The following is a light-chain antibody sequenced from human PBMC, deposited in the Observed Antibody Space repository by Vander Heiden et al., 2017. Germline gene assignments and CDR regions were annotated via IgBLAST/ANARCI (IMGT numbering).Light chain of an antibody. Sequence: AIRMTQSPSSFSASTGDRVTITCRASQGISSYLAWYQQKPGKAPKLLIYAASTLQSGVPSRFSGSGSGTDFTLTISCLPSEDFATYYCQQDDSYPHTFGGGTKVEIK. CDR2: AAS. J-gene: IGKJ4*01. CDR1: QGISSY. V-gene: IGKV1-8*01. CDR3: QQDDSYPHT.